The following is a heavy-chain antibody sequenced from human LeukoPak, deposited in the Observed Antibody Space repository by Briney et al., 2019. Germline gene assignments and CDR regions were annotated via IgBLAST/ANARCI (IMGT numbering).Heavy chain of an antibody. J-gene: IGHJ6*03. CDR1: GFTFSSYA. Sequence: PGGSLRLSCAASGFTFSSYAMSWVRQAPGKGLEWVANIKQDGSEKYYVDSVKGRFTISRDNAKNSLYLQMNSLRAEDTAVYYCARAFCGGDCYTYYYYYYMDVWGKGTTVTVSS. V-gene: IGHV3-7*01. D-gene: IGHD2-21*01. CDR3: ARAFCGGDCYTYYYYYYMDV. CDR2: IKQDGSEK.